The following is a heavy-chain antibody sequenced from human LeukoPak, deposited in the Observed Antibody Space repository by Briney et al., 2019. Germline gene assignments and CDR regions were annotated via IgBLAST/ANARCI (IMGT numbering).Heavy chain of an antibody. CDR2: IWYDGSNK. V-gene: IGHV3-33*01. J-gene: IGHJ4*02. Sequence: GGSLRLSCAASGFTFSSYGMHWVRQAPGKGLEWVAVIWYDGSNKYYADSVKGRFTISRDNSKNTLYLQMNSLRAEDTAVYYCARETVTAIQTIDYWGQGTLVTVSS. CDR3: ARETVTAIQTIDY. D-gene: IGHD2-21*02. CDR1: GFTFSSYG.